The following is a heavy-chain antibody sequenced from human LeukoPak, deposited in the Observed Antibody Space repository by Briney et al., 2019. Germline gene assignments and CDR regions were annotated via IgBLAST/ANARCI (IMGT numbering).Heavy chain of an antibody. J-gene: IGHJ5*02. CDR3: ARPYYYDSRIDP. Sequence: PSETLSLTCTVCGGSLSSGDYYWRWIRQPPGKGLEGIAYMYYSGSTYYNPSLKSRVTMSADTSKNQLSLKLSSVTAADTAVYYCARPYYYDSRIDPWGQGILVTVSS. D-gene: IGHD3-22*01. CDR1: GGSLSSGDYY. V-gene: IGHV4-30-4*01. CDR2: MYYSGST.